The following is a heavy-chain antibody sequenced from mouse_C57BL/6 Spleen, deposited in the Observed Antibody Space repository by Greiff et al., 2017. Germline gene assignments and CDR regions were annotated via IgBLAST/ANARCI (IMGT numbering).Heavy chain of an antibody. CDR1: GYTFTDYY. J-gene: IGHJ4*01. D-gene: IGHD5-5*01. V-gene: IGHV1-19*01. CDR3: ARLGSYLYYAMDY. CDR2: INPYNGGT. Sequence: VQLQQSGPVLVKPGASVKMSCKASGYTFTDYYMNWVKQSHGKSLEWIGVINPYNGGTSYNQKFKGKATLTVDKSSSTAYMELNSLTSEDSAVYYCARLGSYLYYAMDYWGQGTSVTVSS.